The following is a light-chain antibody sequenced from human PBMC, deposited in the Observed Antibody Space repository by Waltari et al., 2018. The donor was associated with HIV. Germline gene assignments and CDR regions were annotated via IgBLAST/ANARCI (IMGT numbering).Light chain of an antibody. V-gene: IGLV1-44*01. CDR3: ATWDASLSGPV. Sequence: QSELTQPPSASGTPGQRVTISCSGSSSNIGSYTVNWYQQLPGTAPKLLIYANPQRPSGVPDRVSGSQSDTSASLAIGGLQSEDEADYYCATWDASLSGPVFGGGTKLTVL. CDR2: ANP. J-gene: IGLJ2*01. CDR1: SSNIGSYT.